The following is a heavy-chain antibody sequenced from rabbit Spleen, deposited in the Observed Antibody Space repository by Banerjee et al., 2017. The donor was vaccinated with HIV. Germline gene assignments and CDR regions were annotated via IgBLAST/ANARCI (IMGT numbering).Heavy chain of an antibody. CDR3: ARDLTSAIGWNFNL. Sequence: VQLVEFGGGLVQPEGSLPLTCTASGFSFSSRVVMCWVRQAPGKGLEWIACSNTINGNNVYATWAKGRFTISKASWTTVTLQMTSLTAADTARYFCARDLTSAIGWNFNLWGPGTLVTVS. J-gene: IGHJ4*01. D-gene: IGHD1-1*01. CDR1: GFSFSSRVV. CDR2: SNTINGNN. V-gene: IGHV1S45*01.